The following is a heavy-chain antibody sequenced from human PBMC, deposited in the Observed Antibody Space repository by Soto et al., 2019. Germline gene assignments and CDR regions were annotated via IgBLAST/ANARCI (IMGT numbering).Heavy chain of an antibody. J-gene: IGHJ6*02. CDR1: GGTFSSYA. CDR3: ARASLSLRSDYYGMDV. V-gene: IGHV1-69*13. Sequence: GASVKVSCKASGGTFSSYAISWVRQAPGQGLEWMGGIIPIFGTANYAQKFQGRVTITADESTSTAYMELSSLRSEDTAVYYCARASLSLRSDYYGMDVWGQGTTVTVSS. D-gene: IGHD4-17*01. CDR2: IIPIFGTA.